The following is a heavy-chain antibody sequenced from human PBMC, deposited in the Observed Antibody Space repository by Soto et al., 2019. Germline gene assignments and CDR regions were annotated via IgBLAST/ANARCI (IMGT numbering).Heavy chain of an antibody. CDR1: GGSFSGYY. CDR2: INHSGST. Sequence: QVQLQQWGAGLLKPSETLSLTCAVYGGSFSGYYWSWIRQPPGKGLEWIGEINHSGSTNYNPSLKIRVPLSVDTSKNQFSLKLSSVTAADTAVYYCARGGTIFWGGYFDYWGQGTLVTVSS. V-gene: IGHV4-34*01. J-gene: IGHJ4*02. CDR3: ARGGTIFWGGYFDY. D-gene: IGHD3-9*01.